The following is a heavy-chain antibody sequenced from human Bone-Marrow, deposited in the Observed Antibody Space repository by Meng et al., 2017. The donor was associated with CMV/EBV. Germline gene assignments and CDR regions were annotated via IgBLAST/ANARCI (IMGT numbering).Heavy chain of an antibody. CDR1: GYAFTSFA. CDR2: INAGNGNT. D-gene: IGHD5-12*01. CDR3: ARGAGEWLRIFDY. Sequence: CRASGYAFTSFAMHWVRQAPGQRREWMGWINAGNGNTKYSQNFQGRVTITRDTSANTASMELSSLRSEDTAVYYCARGAGEWLRIFDYWGQGTLVTVSS. V-gene: IGHV1-3*01. J-gene: IGHJ4*02.